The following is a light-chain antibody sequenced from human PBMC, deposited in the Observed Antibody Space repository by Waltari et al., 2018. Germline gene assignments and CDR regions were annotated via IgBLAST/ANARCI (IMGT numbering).Light chain of an antibody. CDR2: AVS. CDR3: SSYSSSSTRV. V-gene: IGLV2-14*03. CDR1: SSDVGGYNY. Sequence: SALTQPAYVSGSPGQSITISCTGTSSDVGGYNYVSWYRKHPGKAPKLMIYAVSNRPSGVSNRFSGSKSGNTASLTISGLQAEDEADYYCSSYSSSSTRVFGTGAKVTVL. J-gene: IGLJ1*01.